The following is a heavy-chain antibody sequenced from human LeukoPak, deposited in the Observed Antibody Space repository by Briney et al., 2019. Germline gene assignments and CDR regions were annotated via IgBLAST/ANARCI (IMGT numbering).Heavy chain of an antibody. CDR3: AGYCTSATCLIDH. CDR2: ISGSGGNT. Sequence: GGSLRLSCAASGFTFSSYAMSWVRQAPGKGLEWVSGISGSGGNTYYADSVKGRFTISRDNSKNTLYLQMNSLRAEDTAVYYCAGYCTSATCLIDHWGQGTLVTVSS. CDR1: GFTFSSYA. D-gene: IGHD2-2*01. J-gene: IGHJ5*02. V-gene: IGHV3-23*01.